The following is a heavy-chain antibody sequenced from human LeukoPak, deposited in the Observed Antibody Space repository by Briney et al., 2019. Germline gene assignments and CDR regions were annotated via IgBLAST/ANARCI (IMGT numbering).Heavy chain of an antibody. Sequence: SETLSLTCTVSGGSISSGGYCWSWIRQHRGKGLEWIGYIYYSGSTYYNPSLKSRVTISVDTSKNQFSLKLSSVTAADTAVYYCARADSSSLFDYWGQGTLVTVSS. D-gene: IGHD2-2*01. CDR1: GGSISSGGYC. CDR2: IYYSGST. J-gene: IGHJ4*02. CDR3: ARADSSSLFDY. V-gene: IGHV4-31*03.